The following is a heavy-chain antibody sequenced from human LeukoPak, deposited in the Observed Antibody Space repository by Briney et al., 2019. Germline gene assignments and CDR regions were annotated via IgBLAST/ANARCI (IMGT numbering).Heavy chain of an antibody. CDR3: ARRYFDY. Sequence: GGSLRLSCAASGLTFSSYWMSWVRQAPGKGLEWVANIKQDGNEKYYVDSVKGRFTIFRDNAKNSLYLQMNSLRAEDTAVYYCARRYFDYWGQGTLVTVSS. J-gene: IGHJ4*02. CDR1: GLTFSSYW. V-gene: IGHV3-7*03. CDR2: IKQDGNEK.